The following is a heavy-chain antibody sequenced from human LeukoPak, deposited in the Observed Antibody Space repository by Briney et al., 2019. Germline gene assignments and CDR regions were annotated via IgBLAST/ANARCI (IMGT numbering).Heavy chain of an antibody. CDR2: INPSGGST. Sequence: GASVKVSCKASGYTFTSYYMRWVRQAPGQGLEWMGIINPSGGSTSYAQKFQGRVTMTRDTSTSTVYMELSSLRSEDTAVYYCARYSYPTRGIVVVPALDYWGQGTLVTVCS. V-gene: IGHV1-46*01. CDR1: GYTFTSYY. J-gene: IGHJ4*02. D-gene: IGHD3-22*01. CDR3: ARYSYPTRGIVVVPALDY.